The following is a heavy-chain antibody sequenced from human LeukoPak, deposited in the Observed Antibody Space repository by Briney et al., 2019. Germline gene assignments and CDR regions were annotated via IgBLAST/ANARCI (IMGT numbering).Heavy chain of an antibody. V-gene: IGHV4-61*02. CDR1: GGSISSGSYY. Sequence: NPSETLSLTCTVSGGSISSGSYYWSWIRQPAGKGLEWIGRIYTSGSTNYNPSLKSRVTISVDTSKNQFSLKLSSVTAADTAVYYCASALGATFDYWGQGTLVTVSS. D-gene: IGHD1-26*01. CDR3: ASALGATFDY. J-gene: IGHJ4*02. CDR2: IYTSGST.